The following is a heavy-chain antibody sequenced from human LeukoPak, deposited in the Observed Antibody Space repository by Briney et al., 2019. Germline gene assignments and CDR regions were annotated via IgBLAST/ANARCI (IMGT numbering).Heavy chain of an antibody. CDR3: ARDDCSSTSCYDYYYYGMDV. J-gene: IGHJ6*04. D-gene: IGHD2-2*01. Sequence: SVKVSCKASGGTFSSYAISWVRQARGQGLEWMGGIIPIFGTANYAQKFQGRVTITADESTSTAYMELSSLRSEDTAVYYCARDDCSSTSCYDYYYYGMDVWGKGTTVTVSS. V-gene: IGHV1-69*01. CDR2: IIPIFGTA. CDR1: GGTFSSYA.